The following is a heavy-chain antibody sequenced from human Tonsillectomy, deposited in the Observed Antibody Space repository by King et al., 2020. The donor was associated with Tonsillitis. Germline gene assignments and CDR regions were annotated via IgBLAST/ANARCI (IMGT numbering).Heavy chain of an antibody. D-gene: IGHD2-8*01. CDR2: ISRSSRFI. CDR3: VKSGVGHSCDD. V-gene: IGHV3-11*06. J-gene: IGHJ4*02. CDR1: GFTFGDYY. Sequence: VQLVESGGGLVRPGGSLTLSCAASGFTFGDYYMRWIRQAPGKGREWISLISRSSRFINYADSVKGRFTITRDNAENSLFLQVNSLRADDTAVYHCVKSGVGHSCDDWREGILVTVPA.